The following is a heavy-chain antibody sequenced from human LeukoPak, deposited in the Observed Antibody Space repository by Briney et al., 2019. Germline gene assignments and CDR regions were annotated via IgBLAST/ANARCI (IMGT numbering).Heavy chain of an antibody. CDR3: VRGGGLDV. CDR2: INHNGNVN. J-gene: IGHJ6*02. V-gene: IGHV3-7*03. D-gene: IGHD3-16*01. CDR1: GFTFSSYW. Sequence: GGSLRLSCAASGFTFSSYWMNWARQAPGKGLEWGASINHNGNVNYYVDSVKGRFTISRDNAKNSLYLQMSNLRAEDTAVYFCVRGGGLDVWGQGATVTVSS.